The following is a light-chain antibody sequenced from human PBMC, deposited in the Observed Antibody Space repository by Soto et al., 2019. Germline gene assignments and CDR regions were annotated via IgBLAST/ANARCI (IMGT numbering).Light chain of an antibody. Sequence: IVLTQSPATLSLSPGERATLSCRASQGVSSYLAWYQQKPGQAPRLPIYEASNRATGIPARFSGSGSGTDFTLTISSLEPEDFAVYYCQQRSNWLITFGQGTRLGI. CDR2: EAS. CDR3: QQRSNWLIT. V-gene: IGKV3-11*01. CDR1: QGVSSY. J-gene: IGKJ5*01.